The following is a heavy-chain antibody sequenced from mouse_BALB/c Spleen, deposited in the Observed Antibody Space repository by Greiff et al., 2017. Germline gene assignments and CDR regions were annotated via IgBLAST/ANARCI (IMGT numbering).Heavy chain of an antibody. CDR2: ISYSGST. J-gene: IGHJ3*01. Sequence: VEESGPGLVKPSQSLSLTCTVTGYSIPRDYAWNWIRQFPGNKLEWMGYISYSGSTSYNPSLKSRISITRDTSKNQFFLQLNSVTTEDTATYYGARSGWVLHEEDSWFADWGQGTLVTVSA. D-gene: IGHD2-3*01. CDR3: ARSGWVLHEEDSWFAD. V-gene: IGHV3-2*02. CDR1: GYSIPRDYA.